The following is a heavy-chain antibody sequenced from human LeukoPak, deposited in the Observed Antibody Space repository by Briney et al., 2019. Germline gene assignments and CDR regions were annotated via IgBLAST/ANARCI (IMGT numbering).Heavy chain of an antibody. CDR2: INHSGST. J-gene: IGHJ4*02. V-gene: IGHV4-34*01. CDR3: ASVYDSSGYYPF. CDR1: GGSFSGYY. D-gene: IGHD3-22*01. Sequence: SETLSLTCAVYGGSFSGYYWSWIRQPPGKGLEWIGEINHSGSTNYNPSLKSRVTISVDTSKDQFSLKLSSVTAADTAVYYCASVYDSSGYYPFWGQGTLVTVSS.